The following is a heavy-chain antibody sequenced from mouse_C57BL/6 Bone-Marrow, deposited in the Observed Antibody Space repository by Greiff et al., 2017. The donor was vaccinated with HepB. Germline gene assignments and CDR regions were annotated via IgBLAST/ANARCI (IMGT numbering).Heavy chain of an antibody. CDR3: ASCGYLDY. CDR1: GFNIKNNY. Sequence: EVQLQQSVAELVRPGASVKLSCTASGFNIKNNYMHWVKQRPEQGLEWIGMIDPANGNTKYAPKFKGKATITADTSSNTAYLQLSSLTSEDTAIYYCASCGYLDYWGRGTAPTVSS. J-gene: IGHJ2*01. CDR2: IDPANGNT. V-gene: IGHV14-3*01.